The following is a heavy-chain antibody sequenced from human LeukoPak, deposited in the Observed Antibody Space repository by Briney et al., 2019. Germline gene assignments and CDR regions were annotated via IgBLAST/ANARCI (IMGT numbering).Heavy chain of an antibody. V-gene: IGHV1-69*13. Sequence: SVKVSCKASGGTFSSYAISWVRQAPGQGLEWMGGIIPIFGTANYAQKFQGRVTITADESTSTAYMELSSLRSEDTAVYYCARDDTAAAGYYYGMDVWGQGTTVTVSS. D-gene: IGHD6-13*01. J-gene: IGHJ6*02. CDR3: ARDDTAAAGYYYGMDV. CDR1: GGTFSSYA. CDR2: IIPIFGTA.